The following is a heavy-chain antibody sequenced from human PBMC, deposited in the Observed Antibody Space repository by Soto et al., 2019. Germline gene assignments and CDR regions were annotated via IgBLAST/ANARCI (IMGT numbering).Heavy chain of an antibody. CDR1: GYSFTSYW. D-gene: IGHD3-10*01. CDR3: ASIPLWFRELLYYFDY. CDR2: IYPGDSDT. Sequence: GESLKISCKGSGYSFTSYWIGWVRQMPGKGLEWMGIIYPGDSDTRYSPSFQGQVTISADKSISTAYLQWSSLKASDTAMYYCASIPLWFRELLYYFDYWGQGTLVTVSS. V-gene: IGHV5-51*01. J-gene: IGHJ4*02.